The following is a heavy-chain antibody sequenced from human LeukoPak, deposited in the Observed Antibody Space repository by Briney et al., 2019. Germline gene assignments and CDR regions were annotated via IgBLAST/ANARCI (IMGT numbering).Heavy chain of an antibody. V-gene: IGHV1-46*01. CDR2: INPSGGST. D-gene: IGHD3-22*01. J-gene: IGHJ4*02. CDR1: GYTFTIYY. CDR3: ARSHSYYYDSSGYYSDY. Sequence: GASVKVSCKASGYTFTIYYMHWVRQAPGQGLEWMGIINPSGGSTSYAQKFQGRVTMTRDTSTSTVYMELSSLRSEDTAVYYCARSHSYYYDSSGYYSDYWGQGTLVTVSS.